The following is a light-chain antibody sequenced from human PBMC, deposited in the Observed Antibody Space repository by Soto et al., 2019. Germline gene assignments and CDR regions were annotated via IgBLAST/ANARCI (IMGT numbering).Light chain of an antibody. V-gene: IGKV3-11*01. CDR3: QQRSNWPPT. Sequence: DTVLIQSPATLSLSPGERATLSCRASHTVANFLAWYQHKAGQAPRLLIYDVSNRDTGIPARVSGSGSGTDFTLTISSLEPDDFAVYYCQQRSNWPPTFGGGTNVEIK. J-gene: IGKJ4*01. CDR2: DVS. CDR1: HTVANF.